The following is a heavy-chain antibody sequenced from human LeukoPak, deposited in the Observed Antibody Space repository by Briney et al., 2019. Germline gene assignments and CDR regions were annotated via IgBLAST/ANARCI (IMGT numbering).Heavy chain of an antibody. CDR3: AKDFDYGDY. J-gene: IGHJ4*02. CDR2: ISYDGSNK. D-gene: IGHD3-3*01. CDR1: GFTFSSYG. Sequence: PGGSLRLSCAASGFTFSSYGMHWVRQAPGKGLEWVAVISYDGSNKYYADSVKGRFTISRDNSKNTLYLQMNSLRAGDTAVYYCAKDFDYGDYWGQGTLVTVSS. V-gene: IGHV3-30*18.